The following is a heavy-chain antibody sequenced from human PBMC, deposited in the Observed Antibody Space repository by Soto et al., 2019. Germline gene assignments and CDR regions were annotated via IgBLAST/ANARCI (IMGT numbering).Heavy chain of an antibody. Sequence: VQLQESGPGLVKPSETLSLTCTVSGGSISSYFWSWIRQSPGKGLEWITHIYSSGTTNYNPSLKSRVTISVATSKNQFSLKLRSVTAADTAVYYCATDYGDYVGAFDIWGQGTMVTVSS. D-gene: IGHD4-17*01. CDR2: IYSSGTT. CDR3: ATDYGDYVGAFDI. V-gene: IGHV4-59*01. J-gene: IGHJ3*02. CDR1: GGSISSYF.